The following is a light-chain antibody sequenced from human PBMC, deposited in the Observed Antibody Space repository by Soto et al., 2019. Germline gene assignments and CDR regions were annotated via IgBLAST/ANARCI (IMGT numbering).Light chain of an antibody. CDR3: QHYNNWPPWT. Sequence: EIVLTQSPGTLSLSPGERATLSCGASQSVSSSYLAWYQQKPGQAPRLLIYGASSRATGIPDRFSGSGSGTEFTLTISSLQSEDFAIYYCQHYNNWPPWTFGQGTKVDIK. J-gene: IGKJ1*01. V-gene: IGKV3-20*01. CDR1: QSVSSSY. CDR2: GAS.